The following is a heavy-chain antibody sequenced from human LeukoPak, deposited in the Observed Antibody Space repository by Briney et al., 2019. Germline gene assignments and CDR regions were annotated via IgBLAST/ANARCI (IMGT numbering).Heavy chain of an antibody. J-gene: IGHJ4*02. CDR3: ASALGDSSGYYYYYFDY. V-gene: IGHV4-4*07. D-gene: IGHD3-22*01. CDR2: IYTSGST. Sequence: PSETLSLTCTVSGGSISSYYWSWIRQPAGKGLEWIGRIYTSGSTNYNPSLKSRVTMSVDTSKNQFSLKLSSFTAADTAVYYCASALGDSSGYYYYYFDYWGQGTLVTVCS. CDR1: GGSISSYY.